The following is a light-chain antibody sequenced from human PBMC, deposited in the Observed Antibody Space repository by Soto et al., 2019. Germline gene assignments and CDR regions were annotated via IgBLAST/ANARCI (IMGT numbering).Light chain of an antibody. Sequence: QSALTQPASVSGSPGQSITISCTGTSSDVGGSRFVSWYQQHPGKAPKLMIYEVNNRPSGVSNRFSGSKSGNTASLTISGLQAEDEADYYCSSYTSSSTYVFGTGTQLTVL. V-gene: IGLV2-14*01. CDR2: EVN. CDR1: SSDVGGSRF. CDR3: SSYTSSSTYV. J-gene: IGLJ1*01.